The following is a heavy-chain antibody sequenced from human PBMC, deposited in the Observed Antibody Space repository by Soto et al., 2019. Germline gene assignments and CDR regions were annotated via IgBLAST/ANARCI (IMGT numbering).Heavy chain of an antibody. J-gene: IGHJ6*02. CDR1: GFTFSSYS. D-gene: IGHD6-25*01. CDR3: ARMGSQRYYYYGMDV. Sequence: GGSLRLSCAASGFTFSSYSMNWVRQAPGKGLEWVSSISSSSSYIYYADSVKGRFTISRDNAKNSLYLQMNSLRAEDTAVYYCARMGSQRYYYYGMDVWGQGSTVTVSS. V-gene: IGHV3-21*01. CDR2: ISSSSSYI.